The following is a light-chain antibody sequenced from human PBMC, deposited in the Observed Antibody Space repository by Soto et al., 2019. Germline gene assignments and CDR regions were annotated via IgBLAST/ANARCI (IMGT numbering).Light chain of an antibody. V-gene: IGKV1-39*01. CDR3: QQSYSTT. CDR1: QSISSY. Sequence: DIQMTQSPSSLSASVGDRVTITCRASQSISSYLNWYQQKPGKAPKLLIYAASSLQSGVPSRFSGIGSGTDFTLTISSLQPEDFATYYCQQSYSTTFGQGTKVDIK. CDR2: AAS. J-gene: IGKJ1*01.